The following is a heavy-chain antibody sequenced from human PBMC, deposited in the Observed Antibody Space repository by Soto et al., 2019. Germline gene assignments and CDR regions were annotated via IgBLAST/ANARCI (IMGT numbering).Heavy chain of an antibody. CDR2: INPSGGST. CDR1: GYTCTSYY. V-gene: IGHV1-46*01. J-gene: IGHJ6*02. Sequence: ASVKFSCKASGYTCTSYYMHWLRQAPGQGLEWMGIINPSGGSTSYAQKFQGRVTLTRDTSTSTVYMELSSLRSEDTAVYYCARGRQRVLRYFEWSDPYYYYYGMDVSGQGTTVTVSS. D-gene: IGHD3-9*01. CDR3: ARGRQRVLRYFEWSDPYYYYYGMDV.